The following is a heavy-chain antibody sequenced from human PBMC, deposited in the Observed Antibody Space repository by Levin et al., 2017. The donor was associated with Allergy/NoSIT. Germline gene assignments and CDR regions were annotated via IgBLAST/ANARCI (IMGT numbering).Heavy chain of an antibody. CDR2: IGSAGDT. V-gene: IGHV3-13*01. D-gene: IGHD1-1*01. CDR3: VRAQAPPTNGLFEY. CDR1: GFTFSSYD. J-gene: IGHJ4*02. Sequence: PGGSLRLSCAASGFTFSSYDMHWVRQATGKGLEWVSAIGSAGDTYYPGSVKGRFTISRENAKNSLYLQMNSLRAEDTAVYYCVRAQAPPTNGLFEYWGQGALVTVSS.